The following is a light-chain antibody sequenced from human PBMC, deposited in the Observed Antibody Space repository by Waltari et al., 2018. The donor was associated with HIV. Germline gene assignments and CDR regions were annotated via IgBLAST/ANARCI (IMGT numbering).Light chain of an antibody. V-gene: IGLV1-51*01. CDR1: SSNLGNKY. J-gene: IGLJ2*01. CDR2: DNN. CDR3: GTWDTGLSVVV. Sequence: QSVWTQPPSVSAAPGQKVTISCSGSSSNLGNKYVSWYQQLQGTAPKLLIYDNNNRPSGIPDRFSGSKSGTSATLGITGLQTGDEADYYCGTWDTGLSVVVFGGGTKLTVL.